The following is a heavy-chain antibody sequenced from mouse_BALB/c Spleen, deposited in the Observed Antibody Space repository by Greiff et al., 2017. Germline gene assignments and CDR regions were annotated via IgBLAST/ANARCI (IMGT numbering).Heavy chain of an antibody. CDR2: ISSGSSTI. J-gene: IGHJ1*01. D-gene: IGHD2-1*01. V-gene: IGHV5-17*02. Sequence: EVQRVESGGGLVQPGGSRKLSCAASGFTFSSFGMHWVRQAPEKGLEWVAYISSGSSTIYYADTVKGRFTISRDNPKNTLFLQMTSLRSEDTAMYYCARMDYGNYGNWYFDVWGAGTTVTVSS. CDR3: ARMDYGNYGNWYFDV. CDR1: GFTFSSFG.